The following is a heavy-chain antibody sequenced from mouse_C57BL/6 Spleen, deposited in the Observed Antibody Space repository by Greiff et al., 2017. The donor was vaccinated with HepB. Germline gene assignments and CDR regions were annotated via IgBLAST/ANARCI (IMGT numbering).Heavy chain of an antibody. D-gene: IGHD2-1*01. CDR3: ASGGGNFYYAMDY. CDR1: GFTFSDYG. CDR2: ISSGSSTI. Sequence: EVQLVESGGGLVKPGGSLKLSCAASGFTFSDYGMHWVRQAPEKGLEWVAYISSGSSTIYYADTVKGRFTISRDNAKNTLFLQMTSLRSEDTAMYYCASGGGNFYYAMDYWGQGTSVTVSS. V-gene: IGHV5-17*01. J-gene: IGHJ4*01.